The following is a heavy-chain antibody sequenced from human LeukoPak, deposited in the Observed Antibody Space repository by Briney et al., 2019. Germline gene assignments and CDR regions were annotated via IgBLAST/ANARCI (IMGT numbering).Heavy chain of an antibody. CDR1: GYTFTGYY. V-gene: IGHV1-2*02. D-gene: IGHD6-13*01. CDR3: AREGVAAAGHFDY. CDR2: INPNSGDT. J-gene: IGHJ4*02. Sequence: ASVKVSCKASGYTFTGYYMHWVRQAPGQGLEWMGWINPNSGDTKYAQKFQGRVTMTRDTSISTAYMELSRLRSDDTAVYYCAREGVAAAGHFDYWGQGTLVTVSS.